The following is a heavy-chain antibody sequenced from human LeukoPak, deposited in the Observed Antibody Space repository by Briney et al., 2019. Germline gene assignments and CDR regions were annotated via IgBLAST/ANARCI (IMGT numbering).Heavy chain of an antibody. J-gene: IGHJ5*02. Sequence: ASVKVSCKASGYTFTGYYMHWVRQAPGQGLEWMGWINPNSGGTNYAQKFQGRVTMTRDTSISTAYMELSRLRSDDTAVYYCAREGGYYYDSSGPFDPWGQGTLVTVSS. CDR3: AREGGYYYDSSGPFDP. CDR2: INPNSGGT. CDR1: GYTFTGYY. D-gene: IGHD3-22*01. V-gene: IGHV1-2*02.